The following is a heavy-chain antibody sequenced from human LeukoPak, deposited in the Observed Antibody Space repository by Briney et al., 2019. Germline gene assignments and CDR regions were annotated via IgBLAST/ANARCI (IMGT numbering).Heavy chain of an antibody. Sequence: GGSLRLSCAASGCTFSSYAMSWIRQAPGKVLEWVSAISGSGGSTYYADSVKGRFTISRDNSKNTLYLQMNSLRAEDTAVYYCAKRRVDTPFDYWGQGTLVTVSS. D-gene: IGHD3-3*01. CDR2: ISGSGGST. CDR3: AKRRVDTPFDY. V-gene: IGHV3-23*01. CDR1: GCTFSSYA. J-gene: IGHJ4*02.